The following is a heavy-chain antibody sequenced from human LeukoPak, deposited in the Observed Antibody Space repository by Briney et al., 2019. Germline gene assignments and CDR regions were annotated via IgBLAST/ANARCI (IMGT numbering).Heavy chain of an antibody. CDR1: GFTFSSYA. Sequence: GGSLRLSCAASGFTFSSYAMHWVRQAPGKGLEWMAVISYDGSNKYYADSVKGRVTISRDNSKNTLYLQMNSLRAEDTAVYYCARDPGHSSSWYPTYYFDYWGQGTLVTVSS. CDR2: ISYDGSNK. CDR3: ARDPGHSSSWYPTYYFDY. V-gene: IGHV3-30-3*01. J-gene: IGHJ4*02. D-gene: IGHD6-13*01.